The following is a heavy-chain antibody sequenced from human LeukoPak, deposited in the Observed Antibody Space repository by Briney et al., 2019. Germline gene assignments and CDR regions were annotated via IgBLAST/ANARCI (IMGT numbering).Heavy chain of an antibody. CDR3: ARYIKDIVLMVYGNWFDP. V-gene: IGHV4-39*07. CDR1: GGSISSSSYY. J-gene: IGHJ5*02. D-gene: IGHD2-8*01. Sequence: PSETLSLTCTVSGGSISSSSYYWGWIRQPPGKGLEWIGEINHSGSTNYNPSLKSRVTISVDTSKNQFSLKLSSVTAADTAVYYCARYIKDIVLMVYGNWFDPWGQGTLVTVSS. CDR2: INHSGST.